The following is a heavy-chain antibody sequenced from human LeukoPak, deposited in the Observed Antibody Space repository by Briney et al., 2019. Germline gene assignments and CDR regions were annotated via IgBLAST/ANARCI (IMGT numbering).Heavy chain of an antibody. CDR1: GFTFSSYS. V-gene: IGHV3-21*01. CDR3: ARDGWFGESYFDY. D-gene: IGHD3-10*01. J-gene: IGHJ4*02. CDR2: ISSSSSYI. Sequence: PGGSLRLSCAASGFTFSSYSMNWVRQAPGKGLEWVSSISSSSSYIYYADSVKDRFTISRDNAKNSLYLQMNSLRAEDTAVYYCARDGWFGESYFDYWGQGTLVTVSS.